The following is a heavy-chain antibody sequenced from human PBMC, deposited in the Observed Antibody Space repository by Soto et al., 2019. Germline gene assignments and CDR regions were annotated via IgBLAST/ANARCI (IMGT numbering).Heavy chain of an antibody. D-gene: IGHD3-10*01. CDR2: IWYDGINK. CDR1: GFTFSSNG. V-gene: IGHV3-33*01. Sequence: QVQLVESGGGVVQPGRSLRLSCTASGFTFSSNGMHWVRQAPGKGLEWVAFIWYDGINKYYADSVKGRFIISRDNSKNTLYLQMNSMGAEDTAVYYCARDPYYYGSGSYYFDYWGQGTLVTVSS. CDR3: ARDPYYYGSGSYYFDY. J-gene: IGHJ4*02.